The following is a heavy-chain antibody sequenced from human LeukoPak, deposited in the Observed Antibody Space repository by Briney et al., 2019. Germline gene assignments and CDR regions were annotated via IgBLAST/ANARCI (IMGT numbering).Heavy chain of an antibody. CDR1: GGSFSGYY. CDR2: INHSGST. J-gene: IGHJ4*02. V-gene: IGHV4-34*01. CDR3: ARVRRFSSGCFDY. D-gene: IGHD6-19*01. Sequence: SETLSLTCAVYGGSFSGYYWSWIRQPPGKGLEWIGEINHSGSTNYNPSLKSRVTISVDTSKNQFSLKLSSVTAADTAVYYCARVRRFSSGCFDYWGRGTLVTVSS.